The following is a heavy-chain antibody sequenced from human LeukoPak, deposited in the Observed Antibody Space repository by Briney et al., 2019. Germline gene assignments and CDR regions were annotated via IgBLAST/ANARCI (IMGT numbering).Heavy chain of an antibody. V-gene: IGHV3-30-3*01. J-gene: IGHJ3*02. D-gene: IGHD1-1*01. CDR1: GFTFSSYA. CDR2: ISYDGSNK. CDR3: ASGIGELGRDDAFDI. Sequence: GGSLRLSCAASGFTFSSYAMHWVRQAPGKGLEWVAVISYDGSNKYYADSVKGRFTISRDNSKNTLYLQMNSLRAEDTAVYYCASGIGELGRDDAFDIWGQGTMVTVSS.